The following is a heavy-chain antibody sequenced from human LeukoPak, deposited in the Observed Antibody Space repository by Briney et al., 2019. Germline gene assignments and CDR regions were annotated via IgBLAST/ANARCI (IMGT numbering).Heavy chain of an antibody. D-gene: IGHD6-6*01. CDR1: GFTFSSYE. Sequence: GGSLRLSCAASGFTFSSYEMNWVRQAPGKGLEWVSYISSSGSTIYYADSVKGRFTISRDNAKNSLYLQMNSPRAEDTAVYYCARDSGSSMGGFILPYDYWGQGTLVTVSS. J-gene: IGHJ4*02. V-gene: IGHV3-48*03. CDR2: ISSSGSTI. CDR3: ARDSGSSMGGFILPYDY.